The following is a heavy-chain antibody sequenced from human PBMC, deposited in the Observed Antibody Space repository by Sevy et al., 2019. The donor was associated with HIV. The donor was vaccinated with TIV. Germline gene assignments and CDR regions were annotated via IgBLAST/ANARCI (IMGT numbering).Heavy chain of an antibody. CDR1: GYTFTNYY. J-gene: IGHJ4*02. V-gene: IGHV1-46*03. D-gene: IGHD3-16*01. Sequence: ASVKVSCKASGYTFTNYYMHWVRQAPGQWLEWMGIINPSDVSTVYAQKFQGRVTMTRDTSTSTVYMELSSLRSDDTAVYYCGRTSPRGGFDYWGQGALVTVSS. CDR2: INPSDVST. CDR3: GRTSPRGGFDY.